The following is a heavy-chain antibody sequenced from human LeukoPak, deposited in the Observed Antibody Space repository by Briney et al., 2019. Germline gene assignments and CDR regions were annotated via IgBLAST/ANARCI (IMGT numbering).Heavy chain of an antibody. CDR3: ARGPIDYYSSRSDYRFDP. CDR2: IYSSVST. J-gene: IGHJ5*02. CDR1: RGSISTYY. Sequence: SEALSLTCTVSRGSISTYYWSGIRQPPGKRLEWMGYIYSSVSTNYNPSLKSRVTISRDTSKNQFSLKLSSATAADTAVYYWARGPIDYYSSRSDYRFDPWGQGTLVTVSS. V-gene: IGHV4-59*01. D-gene: IGHD6-13*01.